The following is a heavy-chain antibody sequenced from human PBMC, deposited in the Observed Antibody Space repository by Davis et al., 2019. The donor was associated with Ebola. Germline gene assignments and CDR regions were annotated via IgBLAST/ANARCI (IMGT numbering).Heavy chain of an antibody. V-gene: IGHV3-74*01. CDR2: INSDGSST. CDR3: ARANTAMPHYYYGMDV. CDR1: GFTFSSYW. D-gene: IGHD5-18*01. Sequence: HTGGSLRLSCAASGFTFSSYWMHWVRHAPGKGLVWVSRINSDGSSTSYADSVKGRFTISRDNAKNTLYLQMNSLRAEDTAVYYCARANTAMPHYYYGMDVWGKGTTVTVSS. J-gene: IGHJ6*04.